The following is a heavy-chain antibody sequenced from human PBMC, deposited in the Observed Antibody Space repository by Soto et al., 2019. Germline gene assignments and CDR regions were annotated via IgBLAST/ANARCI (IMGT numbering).Heavy chain of an antibody. Sequence: PGGSLSLSCAASGFTFSSFGMHWVRQAPGKGLEWVAVISYDGSNKYYADSVKGRFTISRDNSKNTLYLQMNSLRAEDTAVFYCAKPTVPFGRTAVAGPFDHWGQGTLVTVSS. CDR1: GFTFSSFG. CDR2: ISYDGSNK. V-gene: IGHV3-30*18. D-gene: IGHD6-19*01. J-gene: IGHJ4*02. CDR3: AKPTVPFGRTAVAGPFDH.